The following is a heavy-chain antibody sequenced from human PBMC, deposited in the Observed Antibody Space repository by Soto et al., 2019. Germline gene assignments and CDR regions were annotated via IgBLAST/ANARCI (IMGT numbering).Heavy chain of an antibody. CDR1: GVTFSSYA. CDR3: ARGTTMIVVVRGGWFDP. Sequence: QVQLVQSGAEVKKPGSSVNVSCKASGVTFSSYAISWVRQAPGQGLEWMGGIIPIFGTANYAQKFQGRVTIPADESTSTAYMELSSLRSEDTAVYYCARGTTMIVVVRGGWFDPWGQGTLVTVSS. CDR2: IIPIFGTA. V-gene: IGHV1-69*01. D-gene: IGHD3-22*01. J-gene: IGHJ5*02.